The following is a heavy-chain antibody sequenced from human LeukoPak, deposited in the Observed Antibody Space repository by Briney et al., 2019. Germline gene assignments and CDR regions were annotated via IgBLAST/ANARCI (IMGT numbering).Heavy chain of an antibody. J-gene: IGHJ5*02. CDR3: ARDMAAAGTGPFDP. CDR1: GFTFSSYS. Sequence: GGSLRLSCAASGFTFSSYSMNWVRQAPGKGLEWVSSISSSSSYIYYADSVKGRFTISRDNAKNSLYLQMNSLRAEDTAVYYCARDMAAAGTGPFDPWGQGTLVTVSS. D-gene: IGHD6-13*01. CDR2: ISSSSSYI. V-gene: IGHV3-21*01.